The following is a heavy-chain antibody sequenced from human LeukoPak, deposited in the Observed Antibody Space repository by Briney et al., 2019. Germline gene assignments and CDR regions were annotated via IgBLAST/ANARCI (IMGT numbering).Heavy chain of an antibody. CDR1: GFTFSSYS. CDR2: ISSSSSYI. J-gene: IGHJ4*02. D-gene: IGHD1-1*01. Sequence: GGSLRLSCAASGFTFSSYSMNWVRQAPGKGLELVSSISSSSSYIYYADSVKGRFTISRDNAKNSLYLQMNSLRAEDTAVYYCAGDMDSGSPYDYWGQGTLVTVSS. V-gene: IGHV3-21*01. CDR3: AGDMDSGSPYDY.